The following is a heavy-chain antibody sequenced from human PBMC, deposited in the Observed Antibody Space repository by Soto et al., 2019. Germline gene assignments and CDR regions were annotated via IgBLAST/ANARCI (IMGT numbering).Heavy chain of an antibody. V-gene: IGHV1-46*03. CDR2: INPRGGDT. CDR1: GYTFTNYY. D-gene: IGHD3-3*01. CDR3: ARARDYDFWSGPPGSI. J-gene: IGHJ3*02. Sequence: ASVKVSCKASGYTFTNYYMQWVRQAPGQGLEWMGIINPRGGDTSYAQKFQGRITMTRDTSTSTVYMELSSLRSEDTAVYYCARARDYDFWSGPPGSIRGQGTMVTVSS.